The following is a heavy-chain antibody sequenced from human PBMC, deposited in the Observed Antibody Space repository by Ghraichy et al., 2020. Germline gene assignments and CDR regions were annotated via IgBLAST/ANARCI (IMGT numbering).Heavy chain of an antibody. Sequence: LSLTCAASGFTFSSYWMHWVRQAPGKGLVWVSRINSDGSSTSYADSVEGRFTISRDNAKNTLHLQMNSLRAEDTAVYYCARDSIVGATFDYYYYGMDVWGQGTTVTVSS. CDR1: GFTFSSYW. J-gene: IGHJ6*02. D-gene: IGHD1-26*01. CDR3: ARDSIVGATFDYYYYGMDV. V-gene: IGHV3-74*01. CDR2: INSDGSST.